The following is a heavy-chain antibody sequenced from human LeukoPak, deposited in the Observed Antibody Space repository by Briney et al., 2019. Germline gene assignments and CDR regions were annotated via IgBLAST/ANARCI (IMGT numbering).Heavy chain of an antibody. V-gene: IGHV4-38-2*02. D-gene: IGHD6-13*01. J-gene: IGHJ4*02. CDR3: ARELWIAASGTLAFDY. CDR1: GFTFSSYA. Sequence: GSLRLSCAASGFTFSSYAMSWVRQAPGKGLEWIGSIYHSGTTFYNPSLKSRVTISVDTSKNQFSLKVSSVPAADTAVYYCARELWIAASGTLAFDYWGQGTLVTVSS. CDR2: IYHSGTT.